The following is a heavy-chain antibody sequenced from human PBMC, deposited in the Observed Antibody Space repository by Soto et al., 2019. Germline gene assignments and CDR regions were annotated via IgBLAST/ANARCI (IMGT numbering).Heavy chain of an antibody. J-gene: IGHJ4*02. V-gene: IGHV3-66*01. Sequence: EVQLVESGGGLVQPGGSLRLSCAASGFTVSSNYMSWVRQAPGKGLEWVSVIYSGGSTYYADSVKGRFTISRDNSKNTLYFQMNSLRAEDTAVYYCASNVWFGEETPPFDYWGQGTLVTVSS. D-gene: IGHD3-10*01. CDR1: GFTVSSNY. CDR3: ASNVWFGEETPPFDY. CDR2: IYSGGST.